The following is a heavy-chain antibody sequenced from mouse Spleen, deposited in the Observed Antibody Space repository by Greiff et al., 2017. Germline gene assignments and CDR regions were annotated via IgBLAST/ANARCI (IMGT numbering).Heavy chain of an antibody. CDR2: ISSGGSYT. D-gene: IGHD2-4*01. CDR1: GFTFSSYA. Sequence: EVKLMESGGGLVKPGGSLKLSCAASGFTFSSYAMSWVRQTPGKRLEWVATISSGGSYTYYPDSVKGRFTIARDNAKNTLYLQMSSLRSEDTAMYYCARQEMITSYAMDYWGQGTSVTVSS. CDR3: ARQEMITSYAMDY. J-gene: IGHJ4*01. V-gene: IGHV5-9-3*01.